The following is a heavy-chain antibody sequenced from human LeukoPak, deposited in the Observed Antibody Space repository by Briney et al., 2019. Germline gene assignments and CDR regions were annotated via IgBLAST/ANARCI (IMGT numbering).Heavy chain of an antibody. CDR3: AKEYYVLLVYALGGSFDY. D-gene: IGHD2-8*02. Sequence: GGSLRLSCAASGFTFSSYAMSWVRQAPGKGLEWVSTISGNGRSTYYGDSVKGRFTISRGNSKNTLPPQMNSLRAEDTAVYYCAKEYYVLLVYALGGSFDYWGRGTLVTVSS. V-gene: IGHV3-23*01. J-gene: IGHJ4*02. CDR1: GFTFSSYA. CDR2: ISGNGRST.